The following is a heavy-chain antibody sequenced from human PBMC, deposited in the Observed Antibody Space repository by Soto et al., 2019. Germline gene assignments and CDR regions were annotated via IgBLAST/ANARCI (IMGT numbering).Heavy chain of an antibody. CDR1: GFTFRSYW. D-gene: IGHD2-15*01. CDR2: INSDWSST. J-gene: IGHJ4*02. V-gene: IGHV3-74*01. Sequence: EVQLVESGGGLVQPGGSLRLYCAASGFTFRSYWMHWVRQAPGKGLVWVSRINSDWSSTSYADSVKGRFTISRDNAKNTLYLQMNSLRAEDTAVYYCVRTSLVVAAATREDYWGQGTLVTVSS. CDR3: VRTSLVVAAATREDY.